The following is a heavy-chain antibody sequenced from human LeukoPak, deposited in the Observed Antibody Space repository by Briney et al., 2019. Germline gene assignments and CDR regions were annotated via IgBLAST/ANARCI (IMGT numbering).Heavy chain of an antibody. CDR3: ARDRRTSGSYFFDY. V-gene: IGHV3-48*01. CDR1: AFTLSDYS. D-gene: IGHD1-26*01. J-gene: IGHJ4*02. CDR2: FSGRSSTI. Sequence: GGSLRLSCAASAFTLSDYSMNWVRQAPGKGLEWISYFSGRSSTIYYADSVRGRFTISRDNAKNSMYLQMNSLRAEDTAVYYCARDRRTSGSYFFDYWGQGTLVTVSS.